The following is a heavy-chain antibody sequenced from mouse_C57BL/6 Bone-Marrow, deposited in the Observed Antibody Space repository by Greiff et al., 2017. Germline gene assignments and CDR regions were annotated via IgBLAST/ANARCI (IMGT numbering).Heavy chain of an antibody. CDR1: GFSLTSYG. D-gene: IGHD1-1*01. V-gene: IGHV2-5*01. CDR2: IWRGGST. CDR3: AKSPCDYGSSYEAMDY. Sequence: VQLQQSGPGLVQPSQSLSITCTVSGFSLTSYGVHWVRQSPGKGLEWLGVIWRGGSTDYNAAFMSRLSITEDKSKSQVFFNMNSLQADDTAIYYCAKSPCDYGSSYEAMDYWGQGTSVTVSS. J-gene: IGHJ4*01.